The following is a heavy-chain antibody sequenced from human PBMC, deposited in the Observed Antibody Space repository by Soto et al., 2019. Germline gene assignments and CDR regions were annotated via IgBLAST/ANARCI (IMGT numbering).Heavy chain of an antibody. Sequence: GGSLRLSCAASGFTFSRYDIHWVRQATGKGLEWVSAIGSAGDTHYAGSEKGRFTIYRENAKTSAYLQMKRLRAEDTAVYYCARPIYGDYAFDSWGQGTLVTVSS. D-gene: IGHD4-17*01. J-gene: IGHJ4*02. V-gene: IGHV3-13*01. CDR2: IGSAGDT. CDR3: ARPIYGDYAFDS. CDR1: GFTFSRYD.